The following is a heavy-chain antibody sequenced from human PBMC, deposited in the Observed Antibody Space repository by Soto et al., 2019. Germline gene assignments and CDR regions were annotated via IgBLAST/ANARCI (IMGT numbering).Heavy chain of an antibody. CDR1: GFTFSTYW. J-gene: IGHJ4*02. Sequence: EVQLVESGGDLVQPGGSLRLSCAASGFTFSTYWMHWVRQVPGKGPEWVSRMSSDGSSTAYADSVRGRFIISRDNAKNTLYLQMNSLRVDDTAVYYCARGTVRDHDFGDHWGLGTLDAVSS. CDR3: ARGTVRDHDFGDH. CDR2: MSSDGSST. V-gene: IGHV3-74*01. D-gene: IGHD4-17*01.